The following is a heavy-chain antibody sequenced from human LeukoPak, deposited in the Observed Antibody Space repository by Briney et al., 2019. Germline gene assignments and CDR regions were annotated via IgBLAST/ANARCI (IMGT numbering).Heavy chain of an antibody. CDR1: GYTFTGYY. Sequence: GASVKVSCKASGYTFTGYYMHWERQAPGQGLEWMGRINPNSGGTNYAQKFQGRVTMTRDTSISTAYMELSRLRSDDTAVYYCASFWGYSSSSTIVDYWGQGTLVTASS. CDR3: ASFWGYSSSSTIVDY. D-gene: IGHD6-6*01. CDR2: INPNSGGT. J-gene: IGHJ4*02. V-gene: IGHV1-2*06.